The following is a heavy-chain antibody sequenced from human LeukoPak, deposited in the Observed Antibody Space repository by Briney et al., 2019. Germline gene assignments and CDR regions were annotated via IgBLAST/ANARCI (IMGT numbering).Heavy chain of an antibody. CDR3: ARVEDPRGGPCSDGSCYSFYFDH. J-gene: IGHJ4*02. D-gene: IGHD2-15*01. CDR2: ISYSGST. V-gene: IGHV4-59*01. CDR1: GASITNYL. Sequence: RPSETLSLTCTVSGASITNYLWTWIRQSPGKGLEWIGDISYSGSTTYNPSLKSRVTVSIDTPKNEFSLKLGPVTAADTATYFCARVEDPRGGPCSDGSCYSFYFDHWGQGTLVTVSS.